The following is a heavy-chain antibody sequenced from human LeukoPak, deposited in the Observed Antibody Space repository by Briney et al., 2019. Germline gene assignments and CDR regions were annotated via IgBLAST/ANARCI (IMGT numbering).Heavy chain of an antibody. D-gene: IGHD7-27*01. J-gene: IGHJ4*02. CDR3: ARALGNPRGDY. CDR1: GFTFSSYA. CDR2: ISGSGGST. V-gene: IGHV3-23*01. Sequence: GGSLRLSCAASGFTFSSYAMSWVRQAPGKGLEWVSGISGSGGSTNCADSVKGRFTVSRDNGKNSLILKMNSLRGEDTAVYYCARALGNPRGDYWGQGALVTVSS.